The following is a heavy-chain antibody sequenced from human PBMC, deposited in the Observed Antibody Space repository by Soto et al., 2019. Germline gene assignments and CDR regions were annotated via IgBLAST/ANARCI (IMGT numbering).Heavy chain of an antibody. V-gene: IGHV6-1*01. CDR1: GDSVSSNTAS. CDR3: AKGDNLGPKTGYAFDP. D-gene: IGHD5-12*01. J-gene: IGHJ5*02. CDR2: TYFRSKWYN. Sequence: PSQTVSLTCAISGDSVSSNTASWNWIRQSPSRGLEWLGRTYFRSKWYNDYAVSVKSRIIINPDTSNNQFSLQLNSVTPEDTAVYFCAKGDNLGPKTGYAFDPWGQGIMVTVS.